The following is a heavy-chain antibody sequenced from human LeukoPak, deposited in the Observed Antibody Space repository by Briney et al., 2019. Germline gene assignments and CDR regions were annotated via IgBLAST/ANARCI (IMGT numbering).Heavy chain of an antibody. CDR2: INPRGTST. Sequence: ASVKVSCKASGYSFTGHYMHWVRQAPGQGLEWMGVINPRGTSTIYAEKFQGRIIMTRDLSTTTDYMELSSLKSDDTAVYYCAKDGNERGAETDYMDVWGKGTTVTVSS. CDR3: AKDGNERGAETDYMDV. J-gene: IGHJ6*03. CDR1: GYSFTGHY. D-gene: IGHD1-1*01. V-gene: IGHV1-46*01.